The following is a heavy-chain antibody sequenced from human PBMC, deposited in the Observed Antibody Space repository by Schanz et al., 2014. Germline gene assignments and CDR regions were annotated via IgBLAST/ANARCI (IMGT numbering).Heavy chain of an antibody. CDR1: GFTFSSHS. D-gene: IGHD1-1*01. J-gene: IGHJ4*02. V-gene: IGHV3-48*01. Sequence: DVQLLESGGGLVQPGGSLRLSCAASGFTFSSHSFNWVRQAPGKGLEWISYITYNGGTIYYADSVKGRFTISRDNAKNSLYLEMNSLRAEDTALYYCARDRRNADLDYWGQGTLVTVSS. CDR2: ITYNGGTI. CDR3: ARDRRNADLDY.